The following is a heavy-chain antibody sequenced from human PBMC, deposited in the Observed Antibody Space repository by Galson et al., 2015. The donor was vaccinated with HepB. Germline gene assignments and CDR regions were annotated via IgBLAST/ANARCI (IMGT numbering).Heavy chain of an antibody. CDR2: ISYDGSNK. D-gene: IGHD3-9*01. V-gene: IGHV3-30*18. CDR3: AKDSRRITIFNYFDY. J-gene: IGHJ4*02. CDR1: GFTFSSYG. Sequence: SLRLSCAASGFTFSSYGMHWVRQAPGKGLEWVAVISYDGSNKYYADSVKGRFTISRDNSKNTLYLQMNSLRAEDTAVYYCAKDSRRITIFNYFDYWGQGTLVTVSS.